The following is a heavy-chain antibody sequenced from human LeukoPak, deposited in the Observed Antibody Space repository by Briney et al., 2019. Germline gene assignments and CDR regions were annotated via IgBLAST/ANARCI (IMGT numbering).Heavy chain of an antibody. Sequence: GGSLRLSCAASGFTFSSYSMNWVRQAPGKGLEWVSYISSSSSTIYYADSVKGRFTISRDNAKNSLYLQMNSLRDEDTAVYYCARDKADYSLFQYYYYGMDVRGQGTTVTVSS. J-gene: IGHJ6*02. V-gene: IGHV3-48*02. CDR1: GFTFSSYS. CDR2: ISSSSSTI. CDR3: ARDKADYSLFQYYYYGMDV. D-gene: IGHD4-11*01.